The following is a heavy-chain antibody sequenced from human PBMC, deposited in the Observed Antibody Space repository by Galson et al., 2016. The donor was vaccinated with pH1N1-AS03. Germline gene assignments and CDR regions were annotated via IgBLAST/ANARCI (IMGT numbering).Heavy chain of an antibody. Sequence: SVKVSCKASGGIFSRHAISWVRQAPGQGLEWMGRIIHILGITNYAHTFQGRVTITADKSKNTAYMELSSLRSEDTAVYYCASSPASSCDVPTDYWGQGTLITVSS. J-gene: IGHJ4*02. CDR2: IIHILGIT. CDR1: GGIFSRHA. V-gene: IGHV1-69*04. CDR3: ASSPASSCDVPTDY. D-gene: IGHD6-19*01.